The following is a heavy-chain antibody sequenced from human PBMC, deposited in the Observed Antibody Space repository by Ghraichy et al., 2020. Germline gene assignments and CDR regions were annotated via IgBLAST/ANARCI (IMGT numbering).Heavy chain of an antibody. CDR2: INPNSGGT. V-gene: IGHV1-2*06. D-gene: IGHD3-22*01. CDR3: ARDGGYYYDSSGYTPFDY. J-gene: IGHJ4*02. CDR1: GYTFTGYY. Sequence: ASVKVSCKASGYTFTGYYMHWVRQAPGQGLEWMGRINPNSGGTNYAQKFQGRVTMTRDTSISTAYMELSRLGSDDTAVYYCARDGGYYYDSSGYTPFDYWGQGTLVTVSS.